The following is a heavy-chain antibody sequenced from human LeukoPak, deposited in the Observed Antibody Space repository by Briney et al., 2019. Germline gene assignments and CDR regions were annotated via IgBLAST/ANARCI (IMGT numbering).Heavy chain of an antibody. Sequence: RTGGSLRLSCAASGFTFSSYGMHWVRHAPGKGVEWVAVIWYDGSNKYYADSVKGRFTISRDNSKNTLYLQMNSLRAEDTAVYYCARVLGYYGSGSYYSPLDYWGQGTLVTVSS. CDR1: GFTFSSYG. V-gene: IGHV3-33*01. J-gene: IGHJ4*02. CDR3: ARVLGYYGSGSYYSPLDY. CDR2: IWYDGSNK. D-gene: IGHD3-10*01.